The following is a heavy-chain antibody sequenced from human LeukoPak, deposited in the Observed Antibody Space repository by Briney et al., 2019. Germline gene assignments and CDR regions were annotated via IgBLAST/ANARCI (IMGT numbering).Heavy chain of an antibody. CDR1: GFTFSSYE. CDR2: INHSGST. J-gene: IGHJ4*02. V-gene: IGHV4-34*01. CDR3: ARVSPHYYDSSGYYPN. Sequence: GSLRLSCAASGFTFSSYEMNWVRQPPGKGLEWIGEINHSGSTNYNPSLKSRVTISVDKSKNQFSLKLSSVTAADTAVYYCARVSPHYYDSSGYYPNWGQGTLVTVSS. D-gene: IGHD3-22*01.